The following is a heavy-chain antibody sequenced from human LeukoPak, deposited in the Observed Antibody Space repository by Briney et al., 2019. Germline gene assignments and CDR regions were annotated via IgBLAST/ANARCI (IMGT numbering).Heavy chain of an antibody. CDR2: IKQDGGEK. Sequence: PGGSLRLSCAASGFTFDDYAMHWVRQAPGKGLEWVANIKQDGGEKYYVGSVKGRFTVSRDNAKNSLYLQMNSLRAEDTAVYYCAREWNYYGSGIMDVWGKGTTVTVSS. CDR1: GFTFDDYA. CDR3: AREWNYYGSGIMDV. J-gene: IGHJ6*04. V-gene: IGHV3-7*01. D-gene: IGHD3-10*01.